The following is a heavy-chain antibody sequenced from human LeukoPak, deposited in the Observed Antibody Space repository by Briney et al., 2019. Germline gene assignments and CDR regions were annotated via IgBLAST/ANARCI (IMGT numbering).Heavy chain of an antibody. CDR2: ISSSGTTI. D-gene: IGHD1-26*01. CDR3: SRELPDSGSHPYFDY. CDR1: GFTFRRVV. V-gene: IGHV3-48*03. J-gene: IGHJ4*02. Sequence: GGSLRLSCAASGFTFRRVVMSWVRQAPGKGLEWISYISSSGTTIYYADSVKGRFTISRDNAKNSLYLQMSSLRAEDTAVYFCSRELPDSGSHPYFDYWGQGTLVTVSS.